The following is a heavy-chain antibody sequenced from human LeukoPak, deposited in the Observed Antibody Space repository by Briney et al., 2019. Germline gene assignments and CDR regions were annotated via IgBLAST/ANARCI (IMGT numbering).Heavy chain of an antibody. V-gene: IGHV3-11*01. J-gene: IGHJ4*02. CDR2: ISSSGSTI. CDR1: GFTFSDYY. D-gene: IGHD6-13*01. CDR3: AIDDIAAAGTWNY. Sequence: GGSLRLSCAASGFTFSDYYMSWIRQAPGKGLEWVSYISSSGSTIYYADSVKGRFTISRDNAKNSLYLQMNSLRAEDTAVYYCAIDDIAAAGTWNYWGQGTLVTVSS.